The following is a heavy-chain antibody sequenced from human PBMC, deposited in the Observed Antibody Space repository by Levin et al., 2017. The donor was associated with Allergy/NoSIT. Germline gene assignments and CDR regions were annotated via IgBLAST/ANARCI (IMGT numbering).Heavy chain of an antibody. Sequence: ASVKVSCKASGQIFATYSLSWVRQAPGQGLEWLGWISPANGHTSYGQRFQDRVTMTTDTSTTTAYMELRTLTSDDTAVYYCTTLVGASTGNYWGHGTLVIVSS. D-gene: IGHD1-26*01. J-gene: IGHJ4*01. CDR1: GQIFATYS. V-gene: IGHV1-18*01. CDR3: TTLVGASTGNY. CDR2: ISPANGHT.